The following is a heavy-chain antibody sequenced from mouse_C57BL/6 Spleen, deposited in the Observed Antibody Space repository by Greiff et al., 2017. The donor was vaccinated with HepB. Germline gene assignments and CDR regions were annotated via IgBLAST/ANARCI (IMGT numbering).Heavy chain of an antibody. CDR2: INPSSGYT. J-gene: IGHJ2*01. D-gene: IGHD2-1*01. CDR1: GYTFTSYT. V-gene: IGHV1-4*01. Sequence: QVQLQQSGAELARPGASVKMSCKASGYTFTSYTMHWVKQRPGQGLEWIGYINPSSGYTKYNQKFKDKATLTADKSSSTAYMQLSSLTSEDSAVYYCTSNYALYYFDYWGQGTTLTVSS. CDR3: TSNYALYYFDY.